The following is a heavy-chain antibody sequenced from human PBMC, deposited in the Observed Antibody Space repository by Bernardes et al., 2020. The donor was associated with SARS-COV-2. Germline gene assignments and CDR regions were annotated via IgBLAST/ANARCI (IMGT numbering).Heavy chain of an antibody. CDR3: ARAVGTAMASGFDP. D-gene: IGHD5-18*01. Sequence: SETLSLTCTVSGASISSGSYYCSWIRQPAGKGLEWIGRIHTRGSTNYNPSLKSRVTISVDTSKNQFSLKLNSVTAADTAVYYCARAVGTAMASGFDPWGQGTLVTVSS. J-gene: IGHJ5*02. V-gene: IGHV4-61*02. CDR2: IHTRGST. CDR1: GASISSGSYY.